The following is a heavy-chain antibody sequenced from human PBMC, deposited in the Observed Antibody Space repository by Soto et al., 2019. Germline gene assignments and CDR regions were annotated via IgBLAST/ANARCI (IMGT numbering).Heavy chain of an antibody. D-gene: IGHD3-9*01. Sequence: QVQLVQSGAEVKKPGASVKVSCKASGDTFTSYGISWVRQAPGQGLEWMGWISAYNGNTNYAQKLQGRVTMTTDTSTSTAYMELRSLRSDDTAVYYCARDPVDVLRYFDWSRFDYWGQGTLVTVSS. CDR2: ISAYNGNT. CDR1: GDTFTSYG. V-gene: IGHV1-18*01. CDR3: ARDPVDVLRYFDWSRFDY. J-gene: IGHJ4*02.